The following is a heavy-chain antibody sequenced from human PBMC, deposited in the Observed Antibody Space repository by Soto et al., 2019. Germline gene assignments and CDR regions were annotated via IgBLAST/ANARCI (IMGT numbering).Heavy chain of an antibody. CDR1: GFSLSEARMG. V-gene: IGHV2-26*01. CDR3: ARXESSXSXXRFDY. CDR2: ISPNDEK. D-gene: IGHD2-15*01. Sequence: QVTLRESGXXLVKPTETLTLTCSVSGFSLSEARMGVSWIRQPPGKALEWLAHISPNDEKSYRTXXXSXVTXXXXXXXXXXXXXXXXXXXXXXXXXXXARXESSXSXXRFDYWGQGILVTV. J-gene: IGHJ4*02.